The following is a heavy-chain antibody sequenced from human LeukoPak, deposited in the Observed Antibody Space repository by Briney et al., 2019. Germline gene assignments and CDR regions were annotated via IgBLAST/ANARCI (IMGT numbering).Heavy chain of an antibody. V-gene: IGHV4-59*01. J-gene: IGHJ5*02. D-gene: IGHD6-13*01. CDR2: IYYSGSV. Sequence: PSETLSLTCTVSGGSISNYYWSWIRQSPGKGLEWIGYIYYSGSVDYNPSLRSRVTISEDTSKNQFSLKLTSVTAADTAVYFCARVPEAAAGFHWFDPWGQGILVIVSS. CDR1: GGSISNYY. CDR3: ARVPEAAAGFHWFDP.